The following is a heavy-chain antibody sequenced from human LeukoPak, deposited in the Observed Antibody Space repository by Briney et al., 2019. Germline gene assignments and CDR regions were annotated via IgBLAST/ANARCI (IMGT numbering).Heavy chain of an antibody. V-gene: IGHV3-23*01. CDR2: ISGSGGST. J-gene: IGHJ4*02. Sequence: QPGGSLRLSCVMSGFTFSSYAMSWVRQAPGKGLEWVSAISGSGGSTYYADSVKGRFTISRDNSKNTLYLQMNSLRAEDTAVYYCAKDRLRSRGYSGYDLFRLPTDYWGQGTLVTVSS. CDR1: GFTFSSYA. CDR3: AKDRLRSRGYSGYDLFRLPTDY. D-gene: IGHD5-12*01.